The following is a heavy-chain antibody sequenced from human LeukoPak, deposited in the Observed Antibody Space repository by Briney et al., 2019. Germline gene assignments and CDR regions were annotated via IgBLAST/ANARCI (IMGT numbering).Heavy chain of an antibody. Sequence: GGSLRLSCAASGFTFSSYWMSWVRQAPGKGLEWVANIKQDGSEKYYVDSVKGRFTISRDNAKNSLYLQMNSLRAEDTAVYYCARVRRGYYYGSGSYYFPYYFDYWGQGTLVTVSS. D-gene: IGHD3-10*01. CDR1: GFTFSSYW. J-gene: IGHJ4*02. CDR3: ARVRRGYYYGSGSYYFPYYFDY. CDR2: IKQDGSEK. V-gene: IGHV3-7*01.